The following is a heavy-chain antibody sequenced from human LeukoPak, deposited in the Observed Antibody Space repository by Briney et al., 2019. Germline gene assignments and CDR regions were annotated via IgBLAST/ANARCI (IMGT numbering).Heavy chain of an antibody. CDR2: ISYDGSNK. J-gene: IGHJ4*02. CDR1: GFTFSNYV. D-gene: IGHD3/OR15-3a*01. CDR3: ARSGGLGWTYFDY. Sequence: GGSLRLSCATSGFTFSNYVMDWVRQAPGKGLEWVAVISYDGSNKYYADSVKGRFTISRDDSKNTLYLQMNSLRAEDTAVYYCARSGGLGWTYFDYWSQGTLVTVSS. V-gene: IGHV3-30-3*01.